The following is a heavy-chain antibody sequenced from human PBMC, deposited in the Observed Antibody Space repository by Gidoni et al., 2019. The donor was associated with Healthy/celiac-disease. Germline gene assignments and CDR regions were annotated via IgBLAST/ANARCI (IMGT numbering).Heavy chain of an antibody. CDR1: GFTFSSYA. J-gene: IGHJ4*02. D-gene: IGHD6-6*01. Sequence: QVQLVESGGGVVQPGRSLRLPCAASGFTFSSYAMHWVRQAPGKGLEWVAVISYDGSNKYYADSVKGRFTISRDNSKNTLYLQMNSLRAEDTAVYCCANVWASSSFDYWGQGTLVTVSS. CDR2: ISYDGSNK. V-gene: IGHV3-30-3*01. CDR3: ANVWASSSFDY.